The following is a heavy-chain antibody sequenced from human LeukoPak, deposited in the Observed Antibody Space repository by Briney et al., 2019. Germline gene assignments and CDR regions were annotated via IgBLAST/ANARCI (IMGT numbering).Heavy chain of an antibody. CDR3: TTEIEAGFKSVGGGWKTIAVSTSDY. Sequence: PGGSLRLSCAASGFTFTSVWMSWVRQVPGKGLEWVGRIRSKTDGGTTEYAAPVKGRFTISRDDSKNTLNLQMNSLKVGDTAIYFCTTEIEAGFKSVGGGWKTIAVSTSDYWGQGTLVTVSS. V-gene: IGHV3-15*01. J-gene: IGHJ4*02. CDR1: GFTFTSVW. D-gene: IGHD2-15*01. CDR2: IRSKTDGGTT.